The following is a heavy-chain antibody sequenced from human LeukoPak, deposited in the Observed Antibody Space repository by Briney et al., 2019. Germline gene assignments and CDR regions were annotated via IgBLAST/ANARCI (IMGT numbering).Heavy chain of an antibody. V-gene: IGHV3-48*02. D-gene: IGHD5-18*01. Sequence: GGSLRLSCAASGFTFSYYAMTWVRQAPGKGLEWVSYISSSSSTIYYADSVKGRFTISRDNAKNSLYLQMNSLRDEDTAVYYCARVGYSYGYYFDYWGQGTLVTVSS. CDR1: GFTFSYYA. CDR2: ISSSSSTI. CDR3: ARVGYSYGYYFDY. J-gene: IGHJ4*02.